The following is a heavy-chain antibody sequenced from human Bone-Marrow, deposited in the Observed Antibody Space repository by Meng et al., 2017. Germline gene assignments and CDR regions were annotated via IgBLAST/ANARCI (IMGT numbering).Heavy chain of an antibody. CDR2: INHSGST. V-gene: IGHV4-34*01. CDR1: GGSFSGYY. D-gene: IGHD5-18*01. J-gene: IGHJ4*02. CDR3: ARGRKSTAGWIQLWKLDY. Sequence: QVPLQEWGAGLLTPPENLSHTCAVYGGSFSGYYWSWNRQPPWKGLEWIGEINHSGSTNYNPSLKSRLTISVDTSKTQFSLKLSSAPAADTAVYSCARGRKSTAGWIQLWKLDYWGQGTLVTVSS.